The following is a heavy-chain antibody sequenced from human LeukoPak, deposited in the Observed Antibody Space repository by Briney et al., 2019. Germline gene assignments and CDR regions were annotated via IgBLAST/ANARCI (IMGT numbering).Heavy chain of an antibody. Sequence: SETLSLTCTVSDDSITIYYWSWIRQPPGKGLEWIGYIYYSGSTNYNPSLKSRVTISVDTSKNQFSLKLSSVTAADTAVYYCASRDILTGYWDFDYWGQGTLVTVSS. CDR3: ASRDILTGYWDFDY. J-gene: IGHJ4*02. CDR2: IYYSGST. V-gene: IGHV4-59*12. CDR1: DDSITIYY. D-gene: IGHD3-9*01.